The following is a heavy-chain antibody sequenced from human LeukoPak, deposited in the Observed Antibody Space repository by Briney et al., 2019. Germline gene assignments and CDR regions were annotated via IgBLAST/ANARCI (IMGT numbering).Heavy chain of an antibody. D-gene: IGHD3-3*01. V-gene: IGHV3-53*04. CDR1: GFTVSSNY. CDR2: IYSGGST. CDR3: AASFLRFSPDFDY. J-gene: IGHJ4*02. Sequence: PGGSLRLSCAASGFTVSSNYMSWVRQAPGKGLEWVSVIYSGGSTYYADSVKGRFTISRHNSKNTLYLQMNSLRAEDTAVYYCAASFLRFSPDFDYWGQGTLVTVSS.